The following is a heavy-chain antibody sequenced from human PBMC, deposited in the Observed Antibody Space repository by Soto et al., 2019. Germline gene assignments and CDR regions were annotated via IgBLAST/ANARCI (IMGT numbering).Heavy chain of an antibody. V-gene: IGHV3-11*06. Sequence: QVQLVESGGGLVKPGGSLRLSCAASGFTFSDYYMSWIRQAPGKGLEGVSYISSSSSYTNYADSVKGRFTISRDNAKNSLYLQMNSLRAEDTAVYYCAREQRIAGAGFDPWGQGTLVTVSS. CDR1: GFTFSDYY. D-gene: IGHD1-26*01. CDR2: ISSSSSYT. J-gene: IGHJ5*02. CDR3: AREQRIAGAGFDP.